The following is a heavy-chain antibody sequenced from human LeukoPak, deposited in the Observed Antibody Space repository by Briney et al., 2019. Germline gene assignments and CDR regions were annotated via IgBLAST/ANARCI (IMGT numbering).Heavy chain of an antibody. CDR2: IIPIFGTA. V-gene: IGHV1-69*13. J-gene: IGHJ4*02. CDR1: GGTFSSYA. Sequence: SVKVSCKASGGTFSSYAISWVRQAPGQGLEWMGGIIPIFGTANYAQKFQGRVTITADESTSTAYMELSSLRSEDTAVYYCALPGCSSTSCYRAPDYWGQGTLVTVSS. D-gene: IGHD2-2*01. CDR3: ALPGCSSTSCYRAPDY.